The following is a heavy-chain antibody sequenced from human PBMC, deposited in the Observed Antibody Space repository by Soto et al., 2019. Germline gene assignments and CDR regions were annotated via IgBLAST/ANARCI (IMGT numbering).Heavy chain of an antibody. J-gene: IGHJ4*02. CDR1: GYRFTNYG. V-gene: IGHV1-3*01. Sequence: QVQLVQSGAEVKKPGASVKVSCKTSGYRFTNYGMHWVRQAPGQGLEWMGWINAGTGHTAFSQKLQGRVTINRDTTASTAQMELNNPKYEDPAVYYCARDAKVFGVITNPYDFWGQGTVVTVSS. CDR3: ARDAKVFGVITNPYDF. D-gene: IGHD3-3*01. CDR2: INAGTGHT.